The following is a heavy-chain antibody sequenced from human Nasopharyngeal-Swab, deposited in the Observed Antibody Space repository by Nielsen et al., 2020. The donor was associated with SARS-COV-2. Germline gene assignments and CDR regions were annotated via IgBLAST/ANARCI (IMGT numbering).Heavy chain of an antibody. J-gene: IGHJ4*02. V-gene: IGHV4-34*01. D-gene: IGHD2-2*01. Sequence: WIRQPAGKGLEWMGEIKHSGSTNYNPSLKRRFTISVDTSKNQFSLKLSSVTAADTAVYYCSRIEDCSSTSCYDYFDYWGQGTLVTVSS. CDR3: SRIEDCSSTSCYDYFDY. CDR2: IKHSGST.